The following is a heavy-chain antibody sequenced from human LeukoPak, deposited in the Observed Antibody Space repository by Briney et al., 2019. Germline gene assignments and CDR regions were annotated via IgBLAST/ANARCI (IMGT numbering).Heavy chain of an antibody. CDR1: EFTVSRNY. J-gene: IGHJ4*02. Sequence: GGSLRLSCTASEFTVSRNYMLWVRQAPGKGLEWVSLIFSNGDTHYADSVKGRFTISRDTSKNTVSLQMNSLRVEDTAMYYCTRDQMNYWGQGTLVAVSS. V-gene: IGHV3-53*01. D-gene: IGHD5-24*01. CDR3: TRDQMNY. CDR2: IFSNGDT.